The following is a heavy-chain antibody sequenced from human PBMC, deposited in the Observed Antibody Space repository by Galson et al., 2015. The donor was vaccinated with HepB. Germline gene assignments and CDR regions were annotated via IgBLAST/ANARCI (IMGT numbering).Heavy chain of an antibody. Sequence: VKVSCKASGYFFTGYYMHWVRQAPGQGLEWMGGINPISGSTKYAQKFQGRVTMTRDTSISTVYMELTSLRSDDTAIYYCAGERYSQDLKQFDYWGQGTLVTVSS. D-gene: IGHD5-18*01. J-gene: IGHJ4*02. V-gene: IGHV1-2*02. CDR3: AGERYSQDLKQFDY. CDR1: GYFFTGYY. CDR2: INPISGST.